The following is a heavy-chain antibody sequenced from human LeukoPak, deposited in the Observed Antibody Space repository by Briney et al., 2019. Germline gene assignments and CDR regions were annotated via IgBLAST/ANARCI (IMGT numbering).Heavy chain of an antibody. V-gene: IGHV3-30*02. CDR2: IRYDGSNK. Sequence: GGSLRLSCAASGFTFSSYGMHWVRQAPGKGLEWVAFIRYDGSNKYYADSVKGRFTISRDNSKNTLYLQMNSLRAEDTAVYYCASNYGVKPGTDAFDIWGQGTMVTVSS. CDR3: ASNYGVKPGTDAFDI. CDR1: GFTFSSYG. D-gene: IGHD4-23*01. J-gene: IGHJ3*02.